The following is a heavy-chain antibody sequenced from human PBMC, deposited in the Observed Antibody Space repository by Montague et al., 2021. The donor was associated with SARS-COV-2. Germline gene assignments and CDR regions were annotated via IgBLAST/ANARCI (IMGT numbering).Heavy chain of an antibody. CDR3: ARLRRGTYYVSFDP. CDR1: GYSISSSNYY. J-gene: IGHJ5*02. V-gene: IGHV4-39*07. Sequence: SETLSLTCTVSGYSISSSNYYWGWIRQPPGKGLEWIATIYYTGNTYYSPSLKSRVTISVDRSNNQVSLKLSSVTAADSAVYYCARLRRGTYYVSFDPWGQGTLVSVSS. CDR2: IYYTGNT. D-gene: IGHD1-26*01.